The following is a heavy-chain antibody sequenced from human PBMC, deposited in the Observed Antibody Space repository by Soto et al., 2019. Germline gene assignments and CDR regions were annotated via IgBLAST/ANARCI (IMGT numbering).Heavy chain of an antibody. CDR2: INPSGGST. D-gene: IGHD2-15*01. J-gene: IGHJ3*02. Sequence: QVQLVQSGAEVKKPGASVKVSCKASGYTFTSYYMHWVRQAPGQGLEWMGIINPSGGSTSYAQKFRGRVTMTRDTSTSTVYMELSSLRSEDTAVYYCARDWFSDIVVVVAAGGAFDIWGQGTMVTVSS. CDR1: GYTFTSYY. V-gene: IGHV1-46*01. CDR3: ARDWFSDIVVVVAAGGAFDI.